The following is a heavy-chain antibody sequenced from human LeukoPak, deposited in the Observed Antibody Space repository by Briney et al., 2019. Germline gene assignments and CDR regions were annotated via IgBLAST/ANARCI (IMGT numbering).Heavy chain of an antibody. CDR1: GGSLSSSSYY. Sequence: SETMSLTSTVSGGSLSSSSYYWGWIRQPPGKGLEWIGSIYYSGSTYYNPSLKSRVTISVDTSKNQFSLKLSSVTAADTAVYYCARIRDQSCFDYWGQGTLVTVSS. CDR3: ARIRDQSCFDY. J-gene: IGHJ4*02. D-gene: IGHD1-26*01. CDR2: IYYSGST. V-gene: IGHV4-39*07.